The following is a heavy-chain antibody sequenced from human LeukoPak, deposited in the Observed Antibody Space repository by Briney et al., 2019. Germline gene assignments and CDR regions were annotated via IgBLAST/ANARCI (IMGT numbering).Heavy chain of an antibody. CDR3: ARDQGGGWSYWWDY. CDR1: GGTFSSYA. D-gene: IGHD2-8*02. Sequence: SVKVSCKASGGTFSSYAISWVRQAPGQGLEWMGRIIPILGIANYAQKFQGRVTITADKSTSTAYMELSSLRSEDTAEYYCARDQGGGWSYWWDYWGQGTLVTVSS. CDR2: IIPILGIA. J-gene: IGHJ4*02. V-gene: IGHV1-69*04.